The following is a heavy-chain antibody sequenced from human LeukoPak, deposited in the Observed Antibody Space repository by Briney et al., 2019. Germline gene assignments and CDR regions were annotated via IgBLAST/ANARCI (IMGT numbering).Heavy chain of an antibody. CDR2: IWYDGSNK. CDR1: GFTFSNYG. V-gene: IGHV3-33*01. D-gene: IGHD5-24*01. CDR3: ATAGGRWPQGYFDY. J-gene: IGHJ4*02. Sequence: GGSLRLSCAASGFTFSNYGMHWVRQAPGKGLEWVALIWYDGSNKYYADSVKGRFTISRDNSKNTLYLQMNSLRAEDTAVYYCATAGGRWPQGYFDYWGQGTLVTVSP.